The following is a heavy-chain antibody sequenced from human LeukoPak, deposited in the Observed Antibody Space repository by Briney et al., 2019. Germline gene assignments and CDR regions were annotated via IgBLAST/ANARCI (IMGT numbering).Heavy chain of an antibody. CDR1: GFTSSSYW. Sequence: PGGSLRLTRAASGFTSSSYWMGWVRRAPGEGLGWVSSISSSSSYIYYADSVKGRFTISRDNAKNSLYLQMNSLRAEDTAVYYCARDSGIAAASYWGQGTLVTVSS. D-gene: IGHD6-13*01. V-gene: IGHV3-21*01. CDR2: ISSSSSYI. CDR3: ARDSGIAAASY. J-gene: IGHJ4*02.